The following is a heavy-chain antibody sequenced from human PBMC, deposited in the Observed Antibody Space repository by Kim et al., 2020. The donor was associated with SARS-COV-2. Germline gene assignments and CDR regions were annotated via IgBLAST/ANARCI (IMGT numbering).Heavy chain of an antibody. V-gene: IGHV4-4*02. CDR3: ARADVEMATMGY. D-gene: IGHD5-12*01. Sequence: SETLSLTCAVSGGSISSSNWWSWVRQPPGKGLEWIGEIFHSGSTNYNPSPKRRATISVDKSKNQFSLMLRSVTAADTAVFYCARADVEMATMGYWGQGTLVTVSS. CDR2: IFHSGST. CDR1: GGSISSSNW. J-gene: IGHJ4*02.